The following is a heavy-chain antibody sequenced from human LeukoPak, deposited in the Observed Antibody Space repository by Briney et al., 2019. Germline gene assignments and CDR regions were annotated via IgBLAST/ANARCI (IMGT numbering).Heavy chain of an antibody. D-gene: IGHD3-22*01. CDR1: GFTFSSYS. CDR2: ISGSGGST. CDR3: AKSRLGVVVTYFDY. J-gene: IGHJ4*02. Sequence: GGSLRLSCAASGFTFSSYSMSWVRQAPGKGLEWVSAISGSGGSTYYADSVKGRFTISRDNSKNTLYLQMNSLRAEDTAVYYCAKSRLGVVVTYFDYWGQGTLVTVSS. V-gene: IGHV3-23*01.